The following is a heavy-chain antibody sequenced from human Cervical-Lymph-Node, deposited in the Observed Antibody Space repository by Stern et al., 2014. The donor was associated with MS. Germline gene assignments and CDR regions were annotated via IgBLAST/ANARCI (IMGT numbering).Heavy chain of an antibody. CDR3: ARDEGGSYDH. D-gene: IGHD1-26*01. CDR1: GGSITSHY. J-gene: IGHJ4*02. CDR2: VYYTGPT. Sequence: QVQLQESGPGLVKPAETLSLTCTISGGSITSHYWSWIRQPPGKGLEYIGYVYYTGPTNYTPPLNGRVAISVDTSKNQFFRKLSSVTAADTAVYFCARDEGGSYDHWGQGTLVTVSS. V-gene: IGHV4-59*11.